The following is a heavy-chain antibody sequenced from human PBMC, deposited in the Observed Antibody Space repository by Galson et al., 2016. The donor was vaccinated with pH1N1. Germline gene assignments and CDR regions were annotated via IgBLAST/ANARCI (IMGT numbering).Heavy chain of an antibody. V-gene: IGHV3-48*03. CDR2: ISSSGSTI. CDR3: ATEDYYTSLY. D-gene: IGHD1-26*01. J-gene: IGHJ4*02. Sequence: SLRLSCAASGFTFSSYEMNWVRQAPGKGLEWVSYISSSGSTIYYADSVKGRFTISRDNAENSLSLQMNSLRVEDTALYYCATEDYYTSLYWGQGILVTVSS. CDR1: GFTFSSYE.